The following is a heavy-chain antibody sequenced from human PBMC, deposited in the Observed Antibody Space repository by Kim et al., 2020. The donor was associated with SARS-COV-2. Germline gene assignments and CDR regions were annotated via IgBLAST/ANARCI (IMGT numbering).Heavy chain of an antibody. V-gene: IGHV4-38-2*02. J-gene: IGHJ4*02. CDR3: ARDGGVYYFDY. D-gene: IGHD2-15*01. CDR1: GYSISSGYY. CDR2: IYHSGST. Sequence: SETLSLTCTVSGYSISSGYYWGWIRQPPGKGLEWIGSIYHSGSTYYNPSLKSRVTISVDTSKNQFSLKLSSVTAADTAVYYCARDGGVYYFDYWGQGTLV.